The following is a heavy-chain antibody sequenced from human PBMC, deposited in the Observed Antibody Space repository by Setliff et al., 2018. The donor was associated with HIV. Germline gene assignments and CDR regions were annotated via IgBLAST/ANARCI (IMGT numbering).Heavy chain of an antibody. CDR2: IYYSGST. CDR1: GGSISSHY. CDR3: ARELAYGGYDYFDY. V-gene: IGHV4-59*11. Sequence: SETLSLTCTVSGGSISSHYWSWIRQPPGKGLEWIGYIYYSGSTNYNPSLNSRVTISVGTPKNQFSLKLNSVIAADTAVYYCARELAYGGYDYFDYWGQGILVTVTS. D-gene: IGHD5-12*01. J-gene: IGHJ4*01.